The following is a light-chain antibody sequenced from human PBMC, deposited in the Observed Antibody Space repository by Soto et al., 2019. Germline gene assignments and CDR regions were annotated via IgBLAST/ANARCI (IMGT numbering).Light chain of an antibody. J-gene: IGLJ1*01. CDR3: GADHGGGSNFVYV. CDR2: VGTGGIVG. CDR1: SGYSNYK. V-gene: IGLV9-49*01. Sequence: QPALTQPPSASASLGASVTLTCTLSSGYSNYKVDWYQQRPGKGPRFVMRVGTGGIVGSKGDGIPDRFSVLGSGLNRYLTINNIQEEDESDYYCGADHGGGSNFVYVFGTGTKLTVL.